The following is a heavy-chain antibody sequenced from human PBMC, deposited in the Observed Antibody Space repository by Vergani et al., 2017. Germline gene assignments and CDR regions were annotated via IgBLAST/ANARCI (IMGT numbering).Heavy chain of an antibody. CDR2: ISAYNGNT. V-gene: IGHV1-18*01. Sequence: QVQLVQSGAEVKKPGASVKVSCKASGYTFTSYGISWVRQAPGHGLEWMGWISAYNGNTNYAQKLQGRVTMTTDTSTSTDYMELRSLRSDDTAVYYCARGDYGDPVGYYGMDVWGQGTTVTVSS. CDR1: GYTFTSYG. J-gene: IGHJ6*02. D-gene: IGHD4-17*01. CDR3: ARGDYGDPVGYYGMDV.